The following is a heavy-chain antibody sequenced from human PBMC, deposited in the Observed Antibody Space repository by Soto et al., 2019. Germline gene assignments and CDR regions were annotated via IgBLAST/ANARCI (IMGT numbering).Heavy chain of an antibody. D-gene: IGHD3-22*01. J-gene: IGHJ4*02. CDR3: ARSPPYYYDSSGYYFDY. CDR1: GFTFGSDC. CDR2: ISYDGSNK. Sequence: GVLTLSCAASGFTFGSDCMHWVRQAPGKGLEWVAVISYDGSNKYYADSVKGRFTISRDNSKNTLYLQMNGLRAEDTAVYYCARSPPYYYDSSGYYFDYWGQGTRVTVSS. V-gene: IGHV3-30-3*01.